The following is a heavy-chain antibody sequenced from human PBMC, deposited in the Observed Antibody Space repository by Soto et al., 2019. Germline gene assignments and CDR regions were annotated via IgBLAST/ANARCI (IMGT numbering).Heavy chain of an antibody. CDR1: GGSISSGGYY. Sequence: QVQLQESGPGLVKPSQTLSLTCTVSGGSISSGGYYWSWIRQHPGKGLEWIGYIYFSGSTYYNPSLKSRVTISGDTPKNQFSLKLSSVTAADTAVYYCARGITIFGVVYFDYWGQGTLVTVSS. CDR2: IYFSGST. CDR3: ARGITIFGVVYFDY. V-gene: IGHV4-31*03. D-gene: IGHD3-3*01. J-gene: IGHJ4*02.